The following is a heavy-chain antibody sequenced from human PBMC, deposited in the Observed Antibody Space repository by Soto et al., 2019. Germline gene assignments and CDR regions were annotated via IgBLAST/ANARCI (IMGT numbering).Heavy chain of an antibody. CDR3: ARGRFRGFDY. V-gene: IGHV3-48*01. Sequence: EVQLVESGGGLVQPGGSLRLSCAASGFTFSSYSMNWVRQAPGKGLEWVSYISSSSSTIYYADSVKGRFTISRANAKNSLYLQMNSLRAEDTAVYYCARGRFRGFDYWGQGNLATVSS. CDR2: ISSSSSTI. J-gene: IGHJ4*02. D-gene: IGHD3-10*01. CDR1: GFTFSSYS.